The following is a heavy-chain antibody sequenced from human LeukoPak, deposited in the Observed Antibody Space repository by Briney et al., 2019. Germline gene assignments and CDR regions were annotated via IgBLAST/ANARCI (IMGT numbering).Heavy chain of an antibody. Sequence: SETLSLTCTVSGGSIGSYYWSWIRQPPGKGLEWIGYIYTSGSTNYNPSLKSRVTISVDTSKNQFSLKLSSVTAADAAVYYCARLQSDRYYYYYMDVWGKGTTVTVSS. CDR3: ARLQSDRYYYYYMDV. CDR2: IYTSGST. D-gene: IGHD3-22*01. J-gene: IGHJ6*03. CDR1: GGSIGSYY. V-gene: IGHV4-4*09.